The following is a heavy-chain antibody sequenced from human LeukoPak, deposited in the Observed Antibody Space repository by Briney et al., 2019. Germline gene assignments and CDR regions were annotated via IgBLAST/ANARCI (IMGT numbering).Heavy chain of an antibody. V-gene: IGHV1-2*02. CDR2: INPNSGGT. J-gene: IGHJ6*03. D-gene: IGHD2-15*01. CDR3: ARESRSSGGYYYYYYMDV. Sequence: ASVKVSCKASGYTFTGYYMHWVRQAPGQGLEWMGWINPNSGGTNYAQKFQGRVTMTRDTSISTAYMELSRLRSDDTAVYYCARESRSSGGYYYYYYMDVWGKGTTVTVSS. CDR1: GYTFTGYY.